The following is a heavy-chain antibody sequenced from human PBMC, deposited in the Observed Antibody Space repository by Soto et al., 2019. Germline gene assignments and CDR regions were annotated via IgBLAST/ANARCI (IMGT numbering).Heavy chain of an antibody. CDR1: GFTFSSYA. D-gene: IGHD5-12*01. CDR2: ISSNGGST. Sequence: GGSLRLSCSASGFTFSSYAMHWVRQAPGKGLEYVTAISSNGGSTYYADSEKSRLTISIDNSKNTLFLHMSSLIAEDTAVYYCVKDQGGYSGYVFDYWGQGT. CDR3: VKDQGGYSGYVFDY. J-gene: IGHJ4*02. V-gene: IGHV3-64D*06.